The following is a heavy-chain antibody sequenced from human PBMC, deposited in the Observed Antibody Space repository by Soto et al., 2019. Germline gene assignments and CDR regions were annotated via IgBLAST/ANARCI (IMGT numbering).Heavy chain of an antibody. J-gene: IGHJ3*02. Sequence: EASVKVSCKASGYTFTSYGISWVRQAPGQGLEWMGWISAYNGNTNYAQKLQGRVTMTTDTSTSTAYMELRSLRSDDTAVYYCARGGQRITMIVVVIGAFDIWGQGTMVTVSS. CDR2: ISAYNGNT. D-gene: IGHD3-22*01. CDR3: ARGGQRITMIVVVIGAFDI. V-gene: IGHV1-18*04. CDR1: GYTFTSYG.